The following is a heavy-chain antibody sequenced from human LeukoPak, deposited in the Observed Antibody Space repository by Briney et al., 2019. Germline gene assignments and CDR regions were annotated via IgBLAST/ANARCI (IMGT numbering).Heavy chain of an antibody. CDR3: TADEWA. J-gene: IGHJ5*02. CDR1: GFTFSNSW. D-gene: IGHD1-26*01. CDR2: IETKTDGGTT. V-gene: IGHV3-15*04. Sequence: NPGGSLRLSCAASGFTFSNSWMSWVRQAPGKGLEWVGRIETKTDGGTTDYAAPVKGRFTISRDDSKNTLYLQMNSLETEDTAVYYCTADEWAWGQGTLVTASS.